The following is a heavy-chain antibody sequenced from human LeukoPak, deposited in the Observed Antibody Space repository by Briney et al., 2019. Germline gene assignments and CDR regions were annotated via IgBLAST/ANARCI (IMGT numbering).Heavy chain of an antibody. J-gene: IGHJ4*02. Sequence: GESLRLSCETSGLTFSSYAMSWVRQAPGKGLEWVSVISGSGVSTYYGDSVKGRFTISRDNSKNTLHLQMNSLRAEDTAVYYCARDHLGDSYSDYWGQGTLVTVSS. CDR1: GLTFSSYA. D-gene: IGHD3-10*01. V-gene: IGHV3-23*01. CDR3: ARDHLGDSYSDY. CDR2: ISGSGVST.